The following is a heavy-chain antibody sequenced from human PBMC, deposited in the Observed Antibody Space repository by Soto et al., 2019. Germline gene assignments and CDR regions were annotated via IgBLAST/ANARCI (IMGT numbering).Heavy chain of an antibody. CDR1: GFTFSNYA. CDR2: ISATGGNT. CDR3: AKEEGPINA. Sequence: EVQLLESGGGLVQPGGSLRLSCAASGFTFSNYAMAWVRQAPGKGLEWVSAISATGGNTYYADSVKGRFTISRDYSKNTLFLQMNSLRAEDTGVYYCAKEEGPINAWGQGTLVTVSS. J-gene: IGHJ5*02. D-gene: IGHD2-21*01. V-gene: IGHV3-23*01.